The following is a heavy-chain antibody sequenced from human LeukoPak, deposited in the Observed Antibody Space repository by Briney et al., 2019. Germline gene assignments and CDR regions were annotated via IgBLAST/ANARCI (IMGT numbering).Heavy chain of an antibody. V-gene: IGHV3-9*01. J-gene: IGHJ3*02. CDR1: GFTFDDYA. Sequence: GGSLRLSCAASGFTFDDYAMHWVRQAPGKGLEWVSGISWNSGSIGYADSVKGRFTISRDNAKNSLYLQMNSLRAEDTAVYYCARDGYAAAAGAPDAFDIWGQGTMVTVSS. CDR2: ISWNSGSI. D-gene: IGHD6-13*01. CDR3: ARDGYAAAAGAPDAFDI.